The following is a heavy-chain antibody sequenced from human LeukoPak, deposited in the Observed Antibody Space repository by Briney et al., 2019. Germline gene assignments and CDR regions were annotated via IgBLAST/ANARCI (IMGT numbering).Heavy chain of an antibody. CDR3: ARGWVDYGDYDAFDI. CDR1: GGSFSGYY. V-gene: IGHV4-34*01. D-gene: IGHD4-17*01. CDR2: INHSGST. J-gene: IGHJ3*02. Sequence: SETLSLTCAVYGGSFSGYYWSWIRQPPGEGLEWIGEINHSGSTNYNPSLKSRVTISVDTSKNQFSLKLSSVTAADTAVYYCARGWVDYGDYDAFDIWGQGTMVTVSS.